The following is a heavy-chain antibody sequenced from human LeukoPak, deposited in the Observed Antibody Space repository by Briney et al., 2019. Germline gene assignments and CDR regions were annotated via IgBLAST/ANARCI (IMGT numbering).Heavy chain of an antibody. J-gene: IGHJ6*03. V-gene: IGHV3-20*04. Sequence: RSGGSLRLSCSSSGFTFDDYGMSWVRQGPGKGLEWVSSINWNGGNTVYADSVKGRFTISRDNAKNSLFLQMNSLSAEDTAFYFCAGERPYCRGGNCYEDSYFFYMDVWGKGTTVTVSS. CDR2: INWNGGNT. D-gene: IGHD1-1*01. CDR3: AGERPYCRGGNCYEDSYFFYMDV. CDR1: GFTFDDYG.